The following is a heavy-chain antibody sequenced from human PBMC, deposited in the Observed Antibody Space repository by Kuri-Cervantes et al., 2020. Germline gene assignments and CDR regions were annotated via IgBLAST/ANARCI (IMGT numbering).Heavy chain of an antibody. D-gene: IGHD1-20*01. CDR3: ARDINWIFDY. CDR2: ISYDGSNK. J-gene: IGHJ4*02. V-gene: IGHV3-30*19. Sequence: GGSLRLSCAASRFTFSNYGMHWVRQASGKGLEWVAVISYDGSNKYYAGSVKGRFTISRDNSKNTLYLQMNSLRAEDTAVYYCARDINWIFDYWGQGTLVTVSS. CDR1: RFTFSNYG.